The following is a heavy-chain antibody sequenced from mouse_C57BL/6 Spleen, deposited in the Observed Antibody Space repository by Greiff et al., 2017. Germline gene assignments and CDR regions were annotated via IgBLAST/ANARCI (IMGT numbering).Heavy chain of an antibody. J-gene: IGHJ4*01. Sequence: EVQLQESGPGLVKPSQSLSLTCSVTGYSITSGYYWNWIRQFPGNKLEWMGYISYDGSNNYNPSLKNRISITRDTSKNQFFLKLNSVTTEDTATYYGAFSNWGDYWGQGTSVTVSS. CDR1: GYSITSGYY. CDR2: ISYDGSN. V-gene: IGHV3-6*01. CDR3: AFSNWGDY. D-gene: IGHD4-1*02.